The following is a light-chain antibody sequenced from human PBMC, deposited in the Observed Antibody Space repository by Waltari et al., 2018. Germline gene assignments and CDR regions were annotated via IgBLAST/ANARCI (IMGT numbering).Light chain of an antibody. V-gene: IGLV3-1*01. J-gene: IGLJ2*01. CDR1: KLGNKY. Sequence: SYELTQPPSVSVSPGQTASITCSGDKLGNKYACWYQQKPGQSPVLVIYQDNRRPSGILEGFSGSNSGKAATLTISGTQAMEEADYFGQAWDSITVVFGGGTKLTVL. CDR3: QAWDSITVV. CDR2: QDN.